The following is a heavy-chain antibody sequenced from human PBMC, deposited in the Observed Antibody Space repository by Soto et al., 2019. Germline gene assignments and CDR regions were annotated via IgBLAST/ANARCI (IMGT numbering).Heavy chain of an antibody. CDR3: TRDLSPAGEFDY. CDR2: ISSRSSNI. V-gene: IGHV3-21*01. Sequence: GGSLRLSCAASGFTFSSYNMNWVRQAPGKGLEWVSYISSRSSNIYYADSVKGRFTISRDNAKSSLYLQLNSLRAEDTAVYYCTRDLSPAGEFDYWGQGTLVTVSS. CDR1: GFTFSSYN. J-gene: IGHJ4*02.